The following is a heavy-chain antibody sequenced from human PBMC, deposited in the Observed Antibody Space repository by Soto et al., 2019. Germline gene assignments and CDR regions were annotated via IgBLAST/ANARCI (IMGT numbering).Heavy chain of an antibody. CDR2: IIPIFGTA. Sequence: QVQLVQSGAEVKKPGSSVKVSCKASGGTFSSYAISWVRQAPGQGLEWMGGIIPIFGTANYAQKFQGRVTITADASTSTAYMELSSLRSEDTAVYYCARARYCSSTSCYGYYGMDVWGQGTTVTVSS. V-gene: IGHV1-69*01. J-gene: IGHJ6*02. CDR3: ARARYCSSTSCYGYYGMDV. D-gene: IGHD2-2*01. CDR1: GGTFSSYA.